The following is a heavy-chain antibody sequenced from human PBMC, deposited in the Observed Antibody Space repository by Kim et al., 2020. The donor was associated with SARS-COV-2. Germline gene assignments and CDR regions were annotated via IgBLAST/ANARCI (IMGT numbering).Heavy chain of an antibody. V-gene: IGHV4-31*03. CDR3: ARAPITLIVVVSAFDI. J-gene: IGHJ3*02. Sequence: SETLSLTCTVSGGSISSGGYYWSWIRQHPGKGLEWIGYIYYSGSTYYNPSLKSRVTISVDTSKNQFSLGLSSVTAADTAVYYCARAPITLIVVVSAFDIWGQGTMVTVSS. D-gene: IGHD3-22*01. CDR2: IYYSGST. CDR1: GGSISSGGYY.